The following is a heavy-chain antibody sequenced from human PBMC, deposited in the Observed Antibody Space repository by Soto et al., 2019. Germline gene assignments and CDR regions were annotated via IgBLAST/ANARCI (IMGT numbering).Heavy chain of an antibody. CDR3: ARECPRTFGDLLAIAY. Sequence: APVKVACKASGYSFTDYGFSWVRQAPGKVLEWMGWISAHNGDTYYPHKFHGRVMMTKDTSTSTVYRELSSLKSQDTAVYYCARECPRTFGDLLAIAYWRQGTLVTVSS. CDR2: ISAHNGDT. D-gene: IGHD3-10*01. CDR1: GYSFTDYG. V-gene: IGHV1-18*01. J-gene: IGHJ4*02.